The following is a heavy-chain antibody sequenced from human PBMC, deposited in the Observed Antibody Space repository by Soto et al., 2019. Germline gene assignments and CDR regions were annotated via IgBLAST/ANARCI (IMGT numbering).Heavy chain of an antibody. D-gene: IGHD5-18*01. J-gene: IGHJ6*03. V-gene: IGHV4-34*01. CDR3: AASPPDTAMEPRYKYYYYYMDV. Sequence: SETLSLTCAVYGGSFSGYYWSWIRQPPGKGLEWIGEINHSGSTNYNPSLKSRVTISVDTSKNQFSLKLSSVTAADTAVYYCAASPPDTAMEPRYKYYYYYMDVWGKGTTVTVSS. CDR2: INHSGST. CDR1: GGSFSGYY.